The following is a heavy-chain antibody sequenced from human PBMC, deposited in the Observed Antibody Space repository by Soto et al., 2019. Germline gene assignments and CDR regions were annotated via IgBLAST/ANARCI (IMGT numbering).Heavy chain of an antibody. V-gene: IGHV1-46*03. CDR1: GYTFTSYY. Sequence: ASVKVSCKASGYTFTSYYMHWVRQAPGQGLEWMGIIHPSGGSTSYAQKFQVRVTMTRDTSTSTVYMELSSLRSEDTAVYYCARGGGYCSSTSCPMNYYYYYYMDVWGKGTTVTVSS. D-gene: IGHD2-2*01. CDR3: ARGGGYCSSTSCPMNYYYYYYMDV. CDR2: IHPSGGST. J-gene: IGHJ6*03.